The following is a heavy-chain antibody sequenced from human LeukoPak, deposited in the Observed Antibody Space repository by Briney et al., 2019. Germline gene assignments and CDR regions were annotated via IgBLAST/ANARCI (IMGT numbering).Heavy chain of an antibody. CDR3: ARLYYDILTGFFDP. Sequence: ASVKVSCKASGYTFTGYYMHWVRQAPGQGREWMGWINPNSGGTNYAQKFQGRVTMTRDTSISTAYMELSRLRSDDTAVYYCARLYYDILTGFFDPWGQGTLVTVSS. J-gene: IGHJ5*02. V-gene: IGHV1-2*02. CDR1: GYTFTGYY. D-gene: IGHD3-9*01. CDR2: INPNSGGT.